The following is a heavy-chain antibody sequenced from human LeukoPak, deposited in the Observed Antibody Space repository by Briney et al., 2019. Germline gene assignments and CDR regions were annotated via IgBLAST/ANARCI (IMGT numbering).Heavy chain of an antibody. D-gene: IGHD2-15*01. Sequence: GASVKVSCKASGYTSTGYYIHWVRQAPGQGFEWMGWINPDNGGTNYAQKFQGRATMTRDTSISTAYMELTRLKSDDTAVYYCARESPDIVVVVTAALRRSWFDPWGQGTLVTVSS. CDR1: GYTSTGYY. J-gene: IGHJ5*02. CDR2: INPDNGGT. CDR3: ARESPDIVVVVTAALRRSWFDP. V-gene: IGHV1-2*02.